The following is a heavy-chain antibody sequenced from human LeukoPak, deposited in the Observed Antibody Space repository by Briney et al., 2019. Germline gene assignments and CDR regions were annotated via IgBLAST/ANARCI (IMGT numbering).Heavy chain of an antibody. D-gene: IGHD5-24*01. CDR3: ARGEMATIEDAFDI. CDR1: GGSISSSSYY. Sequence: SETLSLTCTVSGGSISSSSYYWGWIRQPPGKGLEWIGSIYYSGSTNYNSSLKSRVTISLDTSKNQFSLKLSSVTAADTAIYYCARGEMATIEDAFDIWGQGTMVTVSS. CDR2: IYYSGST. V-gene: IGHV4-39*07. J-gene: IGHJ3*02.